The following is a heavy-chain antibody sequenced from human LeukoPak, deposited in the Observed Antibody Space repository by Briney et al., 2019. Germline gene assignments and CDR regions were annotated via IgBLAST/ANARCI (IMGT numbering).Heavy chain of an antibody. J-gene: IGHJ6*03. V-gene: IGHV1-18*01. CDR2: ISAYNGNT. D-gene: IGHD1-20*01. Sequence: GASVKVSCKASGYTFTSYGISWVRQAPGQGLEWMGWISAYNGNTNYAQKLQGRVTMTTDTSTSTAYMELRSLRSDDTAVYYCARDLGITGTKPYYMDVWGKGTTVTISS. CDR1: GYTFTSYG. CDR3: ARDLGITGTKPYYMDV.